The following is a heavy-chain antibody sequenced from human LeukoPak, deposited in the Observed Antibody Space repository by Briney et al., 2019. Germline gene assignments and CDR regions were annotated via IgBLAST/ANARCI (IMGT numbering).Heavy chain of an antibody. CDR1: GFTFSNAW. J-gene: IGHJ4*02. D-gene: IGHD2-15*01. Sequence: PGGSLRLSCAASGFTFSNAWMSWVRQAPGKGLEWIGRIYTSGSTNYNPSLKSRVTISVDTSKNQFSLKLSSVTAADTAVYYCACFASGGSPINQTRWGQGTLVTVSS. CDR2: IYTSGST. CDR3: ACFASGGSPINQTR. V-gene: IGHV4-4*07.